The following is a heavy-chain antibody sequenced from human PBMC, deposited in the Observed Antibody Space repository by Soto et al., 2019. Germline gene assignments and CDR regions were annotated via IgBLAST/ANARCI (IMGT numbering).Heavy chain of an antibody. CDR1: LAALISRGNY. J-gene: IGHJ5*02. D-gene: IGHD2-21*01. CDR3: ARLRIATNNYKWFDP. CDR2: IYVTGAV. Sequence: LSLSCSVTLAALISRGNYWSWNRKGPGKGLEWIGHIYVTGAVDYNPSLRDRITISQDTSERQFSLNLRLVTAADTDVYYCARLRIATNNYKWFDPWGQGTLVTVPQ. V-gene: IGHV4-31*03.